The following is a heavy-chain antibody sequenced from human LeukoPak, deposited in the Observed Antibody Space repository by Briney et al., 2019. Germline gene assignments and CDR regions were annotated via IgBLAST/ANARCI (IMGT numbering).Heavy chain of an antibody. V-gene: IGHV3-7*01. J-gene: IGHJ4*02. CDR3: ARSASSWVTDY. CDR1: GFTFSSYA. D-gene: IGHD6-13*01. Sequence: GGSLRLSCAASGFTFSSYAMHWVRQAPGKGLQWVANIKQDGSEKYYVDSVKGRFTISRDNAKKSLYLQMNSLRAEDTAVYYCARSASSWVTDYWGQGTLVTVSS. CDR2: IKQDGSEK.